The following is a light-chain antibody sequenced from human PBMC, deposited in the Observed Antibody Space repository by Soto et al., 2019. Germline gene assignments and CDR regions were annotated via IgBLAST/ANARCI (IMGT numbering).Light chain of an antibody. J-gene: IGLJ2*01. Sequence: SYELTQPLSVSVALGQTARITCGGNNIGSKNVHWYQQEPGQAPVLVIHRDNNRPSGIPERFSGSNSGNTATLTISTVQAGDEADYYCQVWDSSTAVVFGGGTKVTVL. V-gene: IGLV3-9*01. CDR2: RDN. CDR3: QVWDSSTAVV. CDR1: NIGSKN.